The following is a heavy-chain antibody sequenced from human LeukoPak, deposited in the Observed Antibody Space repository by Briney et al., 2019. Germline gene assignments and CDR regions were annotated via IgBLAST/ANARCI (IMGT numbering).Heavy chain of an antibody. CDR1: GFNFSKND. V-gene: IGHV3-13*01. CDR2: IGVGGDT. CDR3: AKPVDYNGLRGEGGSFDC. Sequence: TGGSLRLSCLASGFNFSKNDMHWVRQTTERGLEWVSAIGVGGDTYYADPVKGRFTISRENGKNSVYLQMNSLRAGDTAVYFCAKPVDYNGLRGEGGSFDCWGQGALVTVSS. D-gene: IGHD4-11*01. J-gene: IGHJ4*02.